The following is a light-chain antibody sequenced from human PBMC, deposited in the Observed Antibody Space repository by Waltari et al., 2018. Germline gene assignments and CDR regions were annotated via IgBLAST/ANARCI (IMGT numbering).Light chain of an antibody. V-gene: IGLV3-19*01. CDR2: HKN. CDR1: SLRTYY. CDR3: SSRDSSGNHV. Sequence: SSELTQDPAVSVALGQTVRITCQGDSLRTYYASWYHQRPGQAPQLVIYHKNNRPSGIPDRVSDSRSGNTASLTITGAQAEDEGDYYCSSRDSSGNHVFGTGTKVAVL. J-gene: IGLJ1*01.